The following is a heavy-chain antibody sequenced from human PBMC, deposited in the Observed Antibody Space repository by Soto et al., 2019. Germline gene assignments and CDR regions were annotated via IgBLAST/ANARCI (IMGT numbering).Heavy chain of an antibody. D-gene: IGHD6-13*01. CDR3: AKDGTCIAAAGTVRDI. CDR1: GFTFSSYA. V-gene: IGHV3-23*01. CDR2: ISGSGGST. J-gene: IGHJ3*02. Sequence: EVQLLESGGGLVQPGGSLRLSCAASGFTFSSYAMSWVRQAPGKGLEWVSAISGSGGSTYYADSVKGRFTISRDNSKNTLYLQMNSLRAEDTAVYYCAKDGTCIAAAGTVRDIWGQGTMVTVSS.